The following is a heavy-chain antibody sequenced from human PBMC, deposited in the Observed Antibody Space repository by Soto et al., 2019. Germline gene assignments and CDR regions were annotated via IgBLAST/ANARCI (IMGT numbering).Heavy chain of an antibody. CDR2: INHSGST. D-gene: IGHD6-13*01. Sequence: PSETLSLACAVYGGSFSGYYWSWIRQPPGKGLEWIGEINHSGSTNYNPSLKSRVTISVDTSKNQFSLKLSSVTAADTAVYYCARGRISVVAAALMGWFDPWGQGTLVTVSS. CDR3: ARGRISVVAAALMGWFDP. CDR1: GGSFSGYY. V-gene: IGHV4-34*01. J-gene: IGHJ5*02.